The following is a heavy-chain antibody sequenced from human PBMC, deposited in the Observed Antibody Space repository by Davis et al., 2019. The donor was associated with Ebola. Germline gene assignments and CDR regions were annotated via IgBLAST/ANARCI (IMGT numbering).Heavy chain of an antibody. D-gene: IGHD6-19*01. V-gene: IGHV3-33*01. Sequence: GESLKISCAASGFTFSSYGMHWVRQAPGKGLEWVAVIWYDGSNKYYADSVEGRFTISRDNSKNTLYLQMNSLRAEDTAVYYCARAEGYSSGWSDYWGQGTLVTVSS. CDR2: IWYDGSNK. CDR3: ARAEGYSSGWSDY. CDR1: GFTFSSYG. J-gene: IGHJ4*02.